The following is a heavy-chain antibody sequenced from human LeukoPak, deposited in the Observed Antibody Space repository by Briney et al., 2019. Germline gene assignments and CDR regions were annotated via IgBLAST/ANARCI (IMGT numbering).Heavy chain of an antibody. Sequence: GESLKISCKGSEYSFTSYWIGWVRQMPGKGLEWMGIIYPGDSDTRYSPSFQGQVTISADKSISTAYLQWSSLKASDTAMYYCARHSLPDCSGGSCYGDWFDPWGQGTLVTVSS. J-gene: IGHJ5*02. CDR3: ARHSLPDCSGGSCYGDWFDP. V-gene: IGHV5-51*01. D-gene: IGHD2-15*01. CDR1: EYSFTSYW. CDR2: IYPGDSDT.